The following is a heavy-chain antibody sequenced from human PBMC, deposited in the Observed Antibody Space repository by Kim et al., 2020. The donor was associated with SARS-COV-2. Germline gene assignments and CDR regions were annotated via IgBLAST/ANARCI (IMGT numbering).Heavy chain of an antibody. Sequence: GGSLRLSCTASGFTFSSYGMTWVRQVPGKGLEWVSSISYSGGNTYYADSVKGRFTISRDNSVNTLYLQINNLRAEDTAVYSCGRNHSGIYYRWFDPWGQGTLVTVSS. V-gene: IGHV3-23*01. CDR3: GRNHSGIYYRWFDP. J-gene: IGHJ5*02. CDR2: ISYSGGNT. CDR1: GFTFSSYG. D-gene: IGHD1-26*01.